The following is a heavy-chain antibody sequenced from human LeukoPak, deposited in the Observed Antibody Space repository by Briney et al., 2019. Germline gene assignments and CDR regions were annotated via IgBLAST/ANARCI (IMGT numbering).Heavy chain of an antibody. CDR1: GYTFTSYY. D-gene: IGHD4-17*01. J-gene: IGHJ6*02. Sequence: ASVKVSCKASGYTFTSYYMHWVRQAPGQGLEWMGIINPSGGSTSYAQKFQGRVTMTRDTSTSTVYMELSSLRSEDTAVYYCARDQMTVATFYYYYYGMDVWGQGTTVTVSS. CDR2: INPSGGST. CDR3: ARDQMTVATFYYYYYGMDV. V-gene: IGHV1-46*01.